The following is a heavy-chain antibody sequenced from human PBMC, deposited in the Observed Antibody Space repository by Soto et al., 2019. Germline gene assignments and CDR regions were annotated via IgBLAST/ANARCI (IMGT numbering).Heavy chain of an antibody. CDR1: GFTFGSCW. D-gene: IGHD3-16*01. V-gene: IGHV3-7*03. CDR2: IKQDGSEK. CDR3: AKDRGGEFSSSRYFDY. Sequence: GGSLRLSWLVSGFTFGSCWMHWVRQPPGEGLEWVANIKQDGSEKYYVDSVKGRFTISRDNSKNTLYLETNSLRVEDTAIYFCAKDRGGEFSSSRYFDYWGQGNLVTGSS. J-gene: IGHJ4*02.